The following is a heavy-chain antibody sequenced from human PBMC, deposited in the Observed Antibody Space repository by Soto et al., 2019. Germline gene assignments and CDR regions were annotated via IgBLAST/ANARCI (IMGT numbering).Heavy chain of an antibody. J-gene: IGHJ4*02. Sequence: EVQLLESGGDLVQPGGSLRLSCAASGFIFSNYAMTWVRQAPGKGPEWVSTFTSGGSTYYRDTVKGRFTISRDNSKNTLYPRKHSLRAEDTAVYYCARTDKYNTQSSGWANRFDYWGQGTLVTVSS. CDR2: FTSGGST. V-gene: IGHV3-23*01. CDR1: GFIFSNYA. CDR3: ARTDKYNTQSSGWANRFDY. D-gene: IGHD6-19*01.